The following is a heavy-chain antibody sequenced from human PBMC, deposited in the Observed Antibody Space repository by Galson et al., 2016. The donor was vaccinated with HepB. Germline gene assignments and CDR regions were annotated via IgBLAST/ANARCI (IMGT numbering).Heavy chain of an antibody. CDR2: IKSDGSST. V-gene: IGHV3-74*01. J-gene: IGHJ3*02. D-gene: IGHD2/OR15-2a*01. Sequence: SLRLSCAASGFSFSSYWMHWVRQAPGKGLVWVSRIKSDGSSTSYADSVKGRFTISRDNAKNTLYLQMNSLRAEDTAVYFCATTTLRLEAFDIWGQGTMVTVSS. CDR3: ATTTLRLEAFDI. CDR1: GFSFSSYW.